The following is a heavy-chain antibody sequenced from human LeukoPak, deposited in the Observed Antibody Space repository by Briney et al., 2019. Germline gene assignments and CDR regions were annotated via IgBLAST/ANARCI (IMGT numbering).Heavy chain of an antibody. D-gene: IGHD2-15*01. CDR3: ARDRYCSGGSCYRNPLDY. CDR1: GFTFTSYA. J-gene: IGHJ4*02. CDR2: ISSSGSTI. V-gene: IGHV3-48*04. Sequence: HTGGSLRLSCTASGFTFTSYAMHWVRQAPGKGLEWVSYISSSGSTIYYADSVKGRFTISRDNAKNSLYLQMNSLRAEDTAVYYCARDRYCSGGSCYRNPLDYWGQGTLVTVSS.